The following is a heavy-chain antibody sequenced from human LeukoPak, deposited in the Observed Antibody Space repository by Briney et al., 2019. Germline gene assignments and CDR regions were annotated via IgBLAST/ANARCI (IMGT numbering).Heavy chain of an antibody. CDR3: ARADDSSSGYFDY. D-gene: IGHD6-6*01. CDR1: GFTFSSYA. CDR2: ISSSGSST. V-gene: IGHV3-23*01. J-gene: IGHJ4*02. Sequence: GGSLRLSCAASGFTFSSYAMHWVRQAPGKGLEWVSTISSSGSSTYYADSVKGRFTISRDNSKNTLYLQMNSLRAEDTAVYYCARADDSSSGYFDYWGQGTLVTVSS.